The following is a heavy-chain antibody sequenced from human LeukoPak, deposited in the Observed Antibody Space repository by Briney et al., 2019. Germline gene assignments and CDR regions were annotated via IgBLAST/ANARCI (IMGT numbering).Heavy chain of an antibody. CDR2: IAPKSGGS. CDR3: ARDWPGLSWSGEPGPLDF. CDR1: GYRFSDYY. Sequence: ASVKVSRKTSGYRFSDYYLQWMRQAPGQGLEWMGWIAPKSGGSNYAQNFQGRVTMTRDRSISTIYLELTNLRSDDTAVYYCARDWPGLSWSGEPGPLDFSGQGTLVTVSS. J-gene: IGHJ4*02. D-gene: IGHD3-16*02. V-gene: IGHV1-2*02.